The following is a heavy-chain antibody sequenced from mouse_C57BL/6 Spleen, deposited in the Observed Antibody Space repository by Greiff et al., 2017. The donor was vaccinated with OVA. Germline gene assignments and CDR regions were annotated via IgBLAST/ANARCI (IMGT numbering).Heavy chain of an antibody. CDR2: ILPGSGST. V-gene: IGHV1-9*01. J-gene: IGHJ1*03. CDR3: ARTDNPYWYFDV. CDR1: GYTFTGYW. D-gene: IGHD1-3*01. Sequence: QVQLQQSGAELMKPGASVKLSCKATGYTFTGYWIEWVKQRPGHGLEWIGEILPGSGSTNYNEKFKGKATFTADTSSNTAYMQLSSLTTEDSASYYCARTDNPYWYFDVWGTGTTVTVSS.